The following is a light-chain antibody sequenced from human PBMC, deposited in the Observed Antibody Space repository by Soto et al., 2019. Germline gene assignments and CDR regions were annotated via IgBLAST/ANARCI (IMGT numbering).Light chain of an antibody. CDR3: QQSYSTPRT. J-gene: IGKJ1*01. V-gene: IGKV1-39*01. CDR1: QSISSY. CDR2: AAS. Sequence: DIQMTQSPSSLSASVGDRVTITCRASQSISSYLNWYQQKPGKAPKVLIYAASSLQSGVPSRFSGRGSGTDFTLTISRLQPDDFATYYCQQSYSTPRTFGQGTKVEIK.